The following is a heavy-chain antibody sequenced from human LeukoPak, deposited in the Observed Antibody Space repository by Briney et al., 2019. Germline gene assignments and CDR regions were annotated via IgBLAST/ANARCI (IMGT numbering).Heavy chain of an antibody. CDR2: ISAYNGNT. J-gene: IGHJ4*02. CDR1: GYTFTSYG. D-gene: IGHD5-12*01. CDR3: ARAPIYSGYDCPDY. Sequence: GASVKVSCKASGYTFTSYGISWVRQAPGQGLEWMGWISAYNGNTNYAQKLQGRVTMTTDTSTSTAYMELRSLRSDDTAVYYRARAPIYSGYDCPDYWGQGTLVTVSS. V-gene: IGHV1-18*01.